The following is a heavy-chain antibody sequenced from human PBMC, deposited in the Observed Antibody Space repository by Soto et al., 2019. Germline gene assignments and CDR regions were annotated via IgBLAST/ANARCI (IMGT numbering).Heavy chain of an antibody. J-gene: IGHJ4*02. Sequence: SETLSLTCTVSGGSISSGGYYWSWIRQHPGKGLERIGYIYYSGATYYNPSLKGRVTISVDTSKNQFSLKLSSVTAADTALYYCARSTYYYDTSGYSRHFDYWGQGTLVTVSS. V-gene: IGHV4-31*03. D-gene: IGHD3-22*01. CDR2: IYYSGAT. CDR3: ARSTYYYDTSGYSRHFDY. CDR1: GGSISSGGYY.